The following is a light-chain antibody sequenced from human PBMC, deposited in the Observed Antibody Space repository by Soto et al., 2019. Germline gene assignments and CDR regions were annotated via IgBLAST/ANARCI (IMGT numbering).Light chain of an antibody. CDR3: QQYRTYS. CDR2: HAS. J-gene: IGKJ1*01. V-gene: IGKV1-5*01. CDR1: ESISNW. Sequence: IQLTQSPSTLPASVGDRVTLTCRASESISNWLAWYQHKPGTAPKLLIYHASILETAVPSRFSANGSGTEFTLTISSLQPSDFANYYCQQYRTYSFGQGSRVDIK.